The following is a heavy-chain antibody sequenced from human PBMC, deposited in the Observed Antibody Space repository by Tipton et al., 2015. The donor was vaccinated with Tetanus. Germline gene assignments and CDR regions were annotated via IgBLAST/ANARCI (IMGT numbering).Heavy chain of an antibody. V-gene: IGHV3-23*01. Sequence: GSLRLSCVGSGFTFNDFAIHWVRQVSGKGLEWVSAVSGGGDSTYYADSVKGRFTISRDTSQNHLFLQMNSLRAEDTARYYCARDGSGSDFDYWGQGTLVTVSS. J-gene: IGHJ4*02. CDR3: ARDGSGSDFDY. D-gene: IGHD6-19*01. CDR2: VSGGGDST. CDR1: GFTFNDFA.